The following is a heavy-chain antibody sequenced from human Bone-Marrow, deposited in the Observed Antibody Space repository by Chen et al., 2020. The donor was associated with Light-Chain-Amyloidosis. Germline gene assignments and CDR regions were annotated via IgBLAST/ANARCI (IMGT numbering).Heavy chain of an antibody. CDR1: GFSIDTYW. CDR2: ISGDGSSR. V-gene: IGHV3-74*01. D-gene: IGHD4-17*01. CDR3: ARDLTTVTV. Sequence: EVQLVESGGGLVQPGGSLRLSCAASGFSIDTYWLHWVRQAPGKGLVWVSRISGDGSSRSYADSVKGRFTISRDNVKNMLYLEMNSLRVEDTATYYCARDLTTVTVWGQGTTVTVSS. J-gene: IGHJ6*02.